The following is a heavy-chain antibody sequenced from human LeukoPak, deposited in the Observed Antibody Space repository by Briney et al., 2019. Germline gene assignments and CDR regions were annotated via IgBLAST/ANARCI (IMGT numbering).Heavy chain of an antibody. CDR1: GFTFSAFW. J-gene: IGHJ4*02. CDR2: TNGDGSDT. D-gene: IGHD1-14*01. V-gene: IGHV3-74*01. Sequence: GGSLRLSCAASGFTFSAFWMHWVRQVPGKGLVWISRTNGDGSDTTYADSVKGRFTISRDNAENRLYLQMNSLRAEDTAVYFCARTYTGAWFDYWGQGALVTVSS. CDR3: ARTYTGAWFDY.